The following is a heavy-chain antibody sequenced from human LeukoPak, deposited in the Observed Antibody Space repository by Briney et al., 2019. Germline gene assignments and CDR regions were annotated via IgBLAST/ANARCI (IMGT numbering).Heavy chain of an antibody. CDR2: IRYDGSNK. Sequence: QSGGSLRLSCAASGFTFSSYGMHWVRQAPGKGLEWVAFIRYDGSNKYYADSVKGRFTISRDNSKNTLYLQMNSLRAEDTAVYYCARDYDFYCSGGSCYSPRLSDYWGQGTLVTVSS. V-gene: IGHV3-30*02. CDR1: GFTFSSYG. CDR3: ARDYDFYCSGGSCYSPRLSDY. J-gene: IGHJ4*02. D-gene: IGHD2-15*01.